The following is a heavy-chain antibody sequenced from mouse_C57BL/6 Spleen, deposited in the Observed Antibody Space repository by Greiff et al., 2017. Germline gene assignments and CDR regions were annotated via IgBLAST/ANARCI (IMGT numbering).Heavy chain of an antibody. CDR1: GYTFTSYD. D-gene: IGHD1-1*01. Sequence: VQLQQSGPELVKPGASVKLSCKASGYTFTSYDINWVKQRPGQGLEWIGWIYPRDGSTKYNEKFKGKATLTVDTSSSTAYMVLHSLTSEDAAVYFCAREGITTLVATDYYARDYWGQGTSVTVSS. J-gene: IGHJ4*01. CDR2: IYPRDGST. CDR3: AREGITTLVATDYYARDY. V-gene: IGHV1-85*01.